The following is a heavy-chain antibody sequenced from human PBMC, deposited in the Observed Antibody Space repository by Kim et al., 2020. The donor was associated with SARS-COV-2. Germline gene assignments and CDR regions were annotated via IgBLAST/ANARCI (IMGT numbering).Heavy chain of an antibody. Sequence: YSPSFRGQVTISADKSISTAYLQWSSLKASDTAMYYCARHAGGYNTPLIYWGQGTLVTVSS. CDR3: ARHAGGYNTPLIY. V-gene: IGHV5-51*01. D-gene: IGHD5-12*01. J-gene: IGHJ4*02.